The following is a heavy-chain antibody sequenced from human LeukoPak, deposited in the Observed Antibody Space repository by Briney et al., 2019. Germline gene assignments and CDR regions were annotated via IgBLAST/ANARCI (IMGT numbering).Heavy chain of an antibody. CDR3: ARWGETGS. J-gene: IGHJ4*02. V-gene: IGHV1-2*06. CDR1: GYTLTELS. D-gene: IGHD3-9*01. Sequence: ASVKVSCKVSGYTLTELSMHWVRQAPGQGLEWMGRINPNSGGTNYAQKFQGRVTMTRDTSISTAYMELSRLRSDDTAVYYCARWGETGSWGQGTLVTVSS. CDR2: INPNSGGT.